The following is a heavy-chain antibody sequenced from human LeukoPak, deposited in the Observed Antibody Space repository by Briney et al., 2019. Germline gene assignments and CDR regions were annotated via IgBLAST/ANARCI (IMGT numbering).Heavy chain of an antibody. J-gene: IGHJ3*02. CDR3: ATDRNSGTRGAFDI. D-gene: IGHD1-26*01. Sequence: ASVKVSCKVSGYTLTELSMHWVRQAPGKGLEWMGGFDPGDGETIYAQKFQGRVTMAEDTSTDTAYMELSSLRSEDTAVYYCATDRNSGTRGAFDIWGQGTMVTVSS. V-gene: IGHV1-24*01. CDR2: FDPGDGET. CDR1: GYTLTELS.